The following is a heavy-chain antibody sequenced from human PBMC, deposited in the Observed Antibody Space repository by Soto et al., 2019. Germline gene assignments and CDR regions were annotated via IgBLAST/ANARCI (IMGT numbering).Heavy chain of an antibody. J-gene: IGHJ4*02. V-gene: IGHV4-59*01. Sequence: QVQLQESGPGLVKPSETLSLTCIVSGGSLSPYYWSWIRQSPGKGLEWVGSIYYTGTTDYNPSLKSRGTISIAPSANKVSLEMTSVTAADTAVYYCARDRRGSSWPRVDYWGQGKLVTVSS. CDR2: IYYTGTT. CDR3: ARDRRGSSWPRVDY. CDR1: GGSLSPYY. D-gene: IGHD6-13*01.